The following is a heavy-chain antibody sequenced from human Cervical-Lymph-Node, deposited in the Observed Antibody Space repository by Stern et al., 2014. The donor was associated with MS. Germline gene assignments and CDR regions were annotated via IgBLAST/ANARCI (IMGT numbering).Heavy chain of an antibody. CDR2: IRSRANGQTT. J-gene: IGHJ4*02. Sequence: VQLMQSGGGLVQPGGSLKLSCVASGILFSGTSMHWVRQASGKGLEWIGRIRSRANGQTTVYTASVKGRFTISRDDSKNTAYLQMNSLKTEDTAVYYCVSDGSGWKNWGQGTLVTVSS. D-gene: IGHD3-10*01. CDR3: VSDGSGWKN. V-gene: IGHV3-73*01. CDR1: GILFSGTS.